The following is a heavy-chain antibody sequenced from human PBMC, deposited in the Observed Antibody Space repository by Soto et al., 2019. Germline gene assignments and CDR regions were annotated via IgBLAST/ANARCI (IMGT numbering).Heavy chain of an antibody. D-gene: IGHD6-25*01. V-gene: IGHV4-34*01. J-gene: IGHJ1*01. CDR1: GGSFSGYY. CDR3: ARQGLRYFQH. Sequence: QVQLQQWGAGLLKPSETLSLTCAVYGGSFSGYYWGWIGHPPGKGLEWIGEINNSGSTNYNPSLKSRVTISVDTSKNQFSLKLSSVTAADTAVYYCARQGLRYFQHWGQGTLVTVSS. CDR2: INNSGST.